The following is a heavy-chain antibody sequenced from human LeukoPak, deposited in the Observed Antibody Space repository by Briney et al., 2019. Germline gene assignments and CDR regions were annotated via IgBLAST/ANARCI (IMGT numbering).Heavy chain of an antibody. CDR1: GGSFSGYY. J-gene: IGHJ5*02. CDR3: ARTWQWLSWFDP. D-gene: IGHD6-19*01. CDR2: INHSGST. V-gene: IGHV4-34*01. Sequence: TSETLSLTCVVYGGSFSGYYWSWIRQPPGKGLEWIGEINHSGSTNYNPSLKSRVTISVDTSKNQFSLKLSSVTAADTAVYYCARTWQWLSWFDPWGQGTLVTVSS.